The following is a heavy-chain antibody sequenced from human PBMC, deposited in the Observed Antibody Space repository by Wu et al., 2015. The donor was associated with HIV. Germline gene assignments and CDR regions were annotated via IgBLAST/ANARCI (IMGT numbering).Heavy chain of an antibody. CDR2: IIPIFGTA. CDR1: GYSFTSHH. Sequence: QVQLLQSGAEVKKPGASVKVACKASGYSFTSHHMHWVRQAPGQGLEWMGRIIPIFGTANYAQKFQGRVTITADESTSTAYMELSSLRSEDTAVYYCVVRYCSGGSCYNYYYGMDVWGQGTTVTVSS. D-gene: IGHD2-15*01. J-gene: IGHJ6*02. CDR3: VVRYCSGGSCYNYYYGMDV. V-gene: IGHV1-69*18.